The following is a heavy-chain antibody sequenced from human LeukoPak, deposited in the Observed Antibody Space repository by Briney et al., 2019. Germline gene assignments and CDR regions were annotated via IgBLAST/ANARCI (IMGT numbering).Heavy chain of an antibody. Sequence: NPSETLSLTCTVSGGSISSYYWSWIRQPPGKGLEWIGYIYYSGSTNYNPSLKSRVTISVDTSKNQFSLKLSSVTAADTAVYYCARGGLGFRMGERWFDHWGQGTLVTVSS. J-gene: IGHJ5*02. CDR3: ARGGLGFRMGERWFDH. CDR2: IYYSGST. CDR1: GGSISSYY. D-gene: IGHD1-1*01. V-gene: IGHV4-59*08.